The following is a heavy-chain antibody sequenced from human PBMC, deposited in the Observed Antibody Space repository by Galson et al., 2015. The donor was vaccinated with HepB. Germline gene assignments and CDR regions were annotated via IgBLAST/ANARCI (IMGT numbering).Heavy chain of an antibody. J-gene: IGHJ4*02. Sequence: SLRLSCAASGFTFDSYAMSWVRQDPVKGLEWVSSISGSGGSLYYPDSVKGRFTISRDNSKNTLYLQMNSLRAEDSALYYCARGIGCEPFDDWGQGTLVTVSS. CDR2: ISGSGGSL. CDR1: GFTFDSYA. CDR3: ARGIGCEPFDD. D-gene: IGHD6-19*01. V-gene: IGHV3-23*01.